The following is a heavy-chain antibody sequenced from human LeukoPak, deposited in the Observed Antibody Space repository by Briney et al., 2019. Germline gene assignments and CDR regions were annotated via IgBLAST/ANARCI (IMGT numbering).Heavy chain of an antibody. Sequence: GGSLRLSCAASGFTFSSYEMNWVRQAPGKVLEWLSYISSSGSTIYYADSVKGRFTISRDNAKNSLYLQMSTLRAEDTAVYYCARLKYYDFWSGYSSFDYWGQGTLVTVSS. CDR3: ARLKYYDFWSGYSSFDY. J-gene: IGHJ4*02. D-gene: IGHD3-3*01. CDR1: GFTFSSYE. V-gene: IGHV3-48*03. CDR2: ISSSGSTI.